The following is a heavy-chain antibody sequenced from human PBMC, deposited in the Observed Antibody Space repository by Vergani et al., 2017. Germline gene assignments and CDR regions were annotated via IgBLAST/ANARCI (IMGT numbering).Heavy chain of an antibody. D-gene: IGHD3-3*01. V-gene: IGHV3-23*01. CDR1: GFTFSSHA. CDR2: IKNTGYST. Sequence: EVQLLQSEGAVVQPGGSLRLSCVASGFTFSSHAMSWVRQVHGQGLGWVSSIKNTGYSTHYADSLKGRFTISGDNSKNTLYLQKNSRSVEDTAVYYCAKEFTLTTRSLDYWGQGTLVTVSS. CDR3: AKEFTLTTRSLDY. J-gene: IGHJ4*02.